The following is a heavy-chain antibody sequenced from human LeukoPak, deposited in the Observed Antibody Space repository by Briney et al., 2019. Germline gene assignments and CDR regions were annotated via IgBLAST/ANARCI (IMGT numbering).Heavy chain of an antibody. D-gene: IGHD3-22*01. J-gene: IGHJ4*02. CDR2: IYYSGST. Sequence: PSETLSLTCTVSGGSISSSSYYWGWIRQPPGKGLEWIGSIYYSGSTNYNPSLKSRVTISVDTSKNQFSLKLSSVTAADTAVYYCATFGSGYDYYDSSGYYYFDYWGQGTLVTVSS. V-gene: IGHV4-39*07. CDR3: ATFGSGYDYYDSSGYYYFDY. CDR1: GGSISSSSYY.